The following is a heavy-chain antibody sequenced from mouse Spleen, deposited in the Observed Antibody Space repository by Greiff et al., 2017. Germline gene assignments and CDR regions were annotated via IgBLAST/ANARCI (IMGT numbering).Heavy chain of an antibody. CDR1: GFTFSSYY. J-gene: IGHJ1*01. CDR2: ISSGGGST. Sequence: EVQGVESGGGLVKLGGSLKLSCAASGFTFSSYYMSWVRQTPEKRLEWVATISSGGGSTYYPDSVKGRFTISRDNAKNTLYLQMSSLNSEDTAVYYCARDIRPYWYFDVWGAGTTVTVSS. CDR3: ARDIRPYWYFDV. V-gene: IGHV5-12-1*01.